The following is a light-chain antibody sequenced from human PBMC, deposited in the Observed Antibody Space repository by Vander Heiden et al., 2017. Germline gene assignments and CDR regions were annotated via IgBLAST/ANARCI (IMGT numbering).Light chain of an antibody. CDR1: SSNIGNNY. CDR2: DNN. V-gene: IGLV1-51*01. CDR3: GTWDSSLSAWV. J-gene: IGLJ3*02. Sequence: SVLPHPLSVSAAPRQQVTISRSGSSSNIGNNYVSWYQQLPGKAPKLLIYDNNKRPSGIPDRFSGSKSGKSATLGITGLQTGDEADYYCGTWDSSLSAWVFGGGTKLTVL.